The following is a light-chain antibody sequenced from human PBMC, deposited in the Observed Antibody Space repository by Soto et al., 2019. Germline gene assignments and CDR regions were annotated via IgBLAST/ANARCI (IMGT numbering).Light chain of an antibody. J-gene: IGKJ1*01. Sequence: DIVMTQSPLSLPVTPGEPASISCRSSQSLLHSNGYNYLDWYLQKPGQSPQLLIYLGSSRASGVPDRFSGGGSGTDFTLKISRVEAEDVGIYYCMQALQTPPTFXQGTKVDIK. CDR1: QSLLHSNGYNY. V-gene: IGKV2-28*01. CDR2: LGS. CDR3: MQALQTPPT.